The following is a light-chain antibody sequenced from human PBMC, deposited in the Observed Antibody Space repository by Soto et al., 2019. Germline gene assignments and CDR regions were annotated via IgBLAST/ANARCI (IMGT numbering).Light chain of an antibody. Sequence: EIVLTQSPATLSLSPGERATLSCRASQSVSSYFAWYQQKPGQEPMLLIYDGSNRATGIPARFSGSGSVTAFSLPTSSLEPEDFAVYYCQQRSNWPPYTFGQGTKLEIK. CDR3: QQRSNWPPYT. CDR1: QSVSSY. J-gene: IGKJ2*01. V-gene: IGKV3-11*01. CDR2: DGS.